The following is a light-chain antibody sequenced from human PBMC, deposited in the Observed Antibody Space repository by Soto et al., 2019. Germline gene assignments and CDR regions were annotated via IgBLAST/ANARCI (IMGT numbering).Light chain of an antibody. J-gene: IGKJ3*01. CDR2: AAS. V-gene: IGKV1-27*01. Sequence: DTQMTQSPSSLSASVGDRVTITCRASQGIYNYLAWYQQKPGKVPKILIYAASSFVSGVPSRFSGSGSGTDFTLTISSLQPEDVATYYCQKCNSAPFTFGPGTKVDIK. CDR1: QGIYNY. CDR3: QKCNSAPFT.